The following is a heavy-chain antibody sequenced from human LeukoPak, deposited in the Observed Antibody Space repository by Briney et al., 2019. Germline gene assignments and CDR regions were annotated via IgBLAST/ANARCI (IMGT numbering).Heavy chain of an antibody. J-gene: IGHJ4*02. D-gene: IGHD1-20*01. CDR3: ARVPRWSITGTYEDY. CDR1: GGSFSGYY. CDR2: INHSGST. V-gene: IGHV4-34*01. Sequence: PSETLSLTCAVYGGSFSGYYWSWIRQPPGKGLEWIGEINHSGSTNYNPSLKSRVTISVDTSKNQFSLKLSSVTAADTAVYYCARVPRWSITGTYEDYWGQGTLVTVSS.